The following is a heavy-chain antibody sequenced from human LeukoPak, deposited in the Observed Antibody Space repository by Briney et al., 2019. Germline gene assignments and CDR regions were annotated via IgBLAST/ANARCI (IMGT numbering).Heavy chain of an antibody. CDR2: VNHSGST. V-gene: IGHV4-34*01. D-gene: IGHD6-6*01. CDR3: ARGRELVRLSTQHPPPYGMDV. Sequence: SETLSLTCAVYGGSFSGYYWSWIRQPPGKGLEWIGEVNHSGSTNYNPSLKSRVTISVDTSKNQFSLKLSSVTAPDTAVYYCARGRELVRLSTQHPPPYGMDVWGQGTTVTVSS. CDR1: GGSFSGYY. J-gene: IGHJ6*02.